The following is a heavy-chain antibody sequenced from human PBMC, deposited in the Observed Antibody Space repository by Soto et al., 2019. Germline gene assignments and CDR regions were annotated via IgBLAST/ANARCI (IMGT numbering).Heavy chain of an antibody. J-gene: IGHJ4*02. D-gene: IGHD3-3*01. CDR3: AAGIHDFWSGYYDY. CDR2: IVVGSGNT. V-gene: IGHV1-58*02. Sequence: SVKVSCKASGFTFTSSAMRWVRQARGQRLEWIGWIVVGSGNTNYAQKFQERVTITRDMSTSTAYMELSSLRSEDTAVYYCAAGIHDFWSGYYDYWGQGTLVTVSS. CDR1: GFTFTSSA.